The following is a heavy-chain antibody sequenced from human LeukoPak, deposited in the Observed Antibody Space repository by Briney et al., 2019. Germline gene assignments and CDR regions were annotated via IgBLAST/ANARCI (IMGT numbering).Heavy chain of an antibody. CDR2: INHSGST. J-gene: IGHJ5*02. CDR1: GGSFSGYY. V-gene: IGHV4-34*01. D-gene: IGHD3-9*01. Sequence: SETLSLTCAVYGGSFSGYYWSWIRQPPGKGLEWIGEINHSGSTNYNPSLKSRVTISVDTSKNQFSLKLSSVTAADTAVYYCARGRYDILTGYYVPNNWFGPWGQGTLVTVSS. CDR3: ARGRYDILTGYYVPNNWFGP.